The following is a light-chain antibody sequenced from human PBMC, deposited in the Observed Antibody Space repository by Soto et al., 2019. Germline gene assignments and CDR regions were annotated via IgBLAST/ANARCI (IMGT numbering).Light chain of an antibody. CDR3: SSYRSGSILFV. CDR1: NSDVGSSVY. Sequence: SALTQPASVSGSPGQSISFSCAGSNSDVGSSVYVSWYRQHPGKAPQLIIYEVNKRPSGVSNRFSGTKSGNTASLTISGLQPDDEADYYCSSYRSGSILFVFGAGTKVTVL. J-gene: IGLJ1*01. CDR2: EVN. V-gene: IGLV2-14*01.